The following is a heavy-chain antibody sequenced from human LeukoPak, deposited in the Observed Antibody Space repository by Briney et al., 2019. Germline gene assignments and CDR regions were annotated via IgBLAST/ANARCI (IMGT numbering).Heavy chain of an antibody. D-gene: IGHD4-17*01. V-gene: IGHV3-23*01. Sequence: GGCLTHSCTGTGCTYSRYVKKEVGQARSKEPERVSPIRGGAGRAFYVDSVKGRFTISRDNSKYTLFLQMNSLRADDTALYYCARDPNGVYIGPFDMWGPGTMVPVSS. CDR2: IRGGAGRA. CDR3: ARDPNGVYIGPFDM. J-gene: IGHJ3*02. CDR1: GCTYSRYV.